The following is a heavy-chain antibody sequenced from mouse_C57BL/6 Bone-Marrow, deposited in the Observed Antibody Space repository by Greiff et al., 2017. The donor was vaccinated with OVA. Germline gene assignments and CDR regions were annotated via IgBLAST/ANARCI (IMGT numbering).Heavy chain of an antibody. J-gene: IGHJ3*01. V-gene: IGHV2-2*01. D-gene: IGHD1-1*01. CDR3: ARREGYYGSSPWFAY. CDR2: IWSGGST. Sequence: QVQLQQSGPGLVQPSQSLSITCTVSGFSLTSYGVHWVRQSPGKGLEWLGVIWSGGSTDYNAAFISRLSISKDNSKSQVFFKMNSLQADDTAIYYCARREGYYGSSPWFAYWGQGTLVTVSA. CDR1: GFSLTSYG.